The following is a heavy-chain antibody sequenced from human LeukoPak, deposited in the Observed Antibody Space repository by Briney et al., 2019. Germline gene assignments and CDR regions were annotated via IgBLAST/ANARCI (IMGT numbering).Heavy chain of an antibody. CDR1: GGSISRYY. D-gene: IGHD3-16*02. CDR2: IYYSGST. J-gene: IGHJ4*02. V-gene: IGHV4-59*01. Sequence: SETLSLTCTVSGGSISRYYWSWIRQPPGKGLEWIGYIYYSGSTNYNPSLTSRVTISVDTPKNQLSLNLSSVTAADTPGCYCARVLTFGGVSVAVSAFDYWGQGTLVTVSS. CDR3: ARVLTFGGVSVAVSAFDY.